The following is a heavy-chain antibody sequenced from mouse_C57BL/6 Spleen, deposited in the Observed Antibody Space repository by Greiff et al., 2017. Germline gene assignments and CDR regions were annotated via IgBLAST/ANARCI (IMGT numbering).Heavy chain of an antibody. CDR3: ARYYGSSYHYYFDY. V-gene: IGHV1-64*01. Sequence: QVQLKQPGAELVKPGASVKLSCKASGYTFTSYWMPWVKQRPGQGLEWIGMIHPNSGSTNYNEKFKSKATLTVDKSSSTAYMQLSSLTSEDSAVYYCARYYGSSYHYYFDYWGKGTTLTVSS. CDR2: IHPNSGST. D-gene: IGHD1-1*01. CDR1: GYTFTSYW. J-gene: IGHJ2*01.